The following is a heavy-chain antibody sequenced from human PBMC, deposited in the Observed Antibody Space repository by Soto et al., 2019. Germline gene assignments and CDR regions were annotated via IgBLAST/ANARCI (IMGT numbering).Heavy chain of an antibody. CDR2: IKSETVGATT. J-gene: IGHJ6*02. CDR1: GFTFIHAW. D-gene: IGHD3-10*01. CDR3: ATSGSSLAYSYNGMDV. V-gene: IGHV3-15*01. Sequence: LRLSCAASGFTFIHAWMSWVRQAPGKGLEWVGRIKSETVGATTDYAAPVKGRFTISRDDSKNMLYLQMSSLKTEDTAVYYCATSGSSLAYSYNGMDVWGQGTTVTVSS.